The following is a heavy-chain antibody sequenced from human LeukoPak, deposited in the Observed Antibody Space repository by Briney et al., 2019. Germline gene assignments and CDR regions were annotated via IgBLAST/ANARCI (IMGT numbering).Heavy chain of an antibody. CDR2: ISSSSSYI. Sequence: AGGSLRLSCAASGFTFSSYSMNWVRQAPGKGLEWVSSISSSSSYIYYADSVKGRFTISRDNAKNSLYLQMNSLRAEDTAVYYCARDRDVYSSSSLDYWGQGTLVTVSS. D-gene: IGHD6-6*01. J-gene: IGHJ4*02. CDR1: GFTFSSYS. CDR3: ARDRDVYSSSSLDY. V-gene: IGHV3-21*01.